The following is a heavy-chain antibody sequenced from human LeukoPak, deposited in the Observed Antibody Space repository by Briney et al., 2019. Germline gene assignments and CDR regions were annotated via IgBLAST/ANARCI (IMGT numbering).Heavy chain of an antibody. CDR2: IWYDGSNK. J-gene: IGHJ4*02. D-gene: IGHD5-12*01. CDR1: GFTFSSNA. V-gene: IGHV3-33*08. CDR3: ARGYSGYEPPGY. Sequence: GGFLRLSCAASGFTFSSNAMHWVRQAPGKGLEWVAVIWYDGSNKYYADSVKGRFTISRDNSKNTLYLQMNSLRAEDTAVYYCARGYSGYEPPGYWGQGTLVTVSS.